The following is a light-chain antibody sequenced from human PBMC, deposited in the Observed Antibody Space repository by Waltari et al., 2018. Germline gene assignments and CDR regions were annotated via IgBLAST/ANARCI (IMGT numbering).Light chain of an antibody. CDR2: WNN. Sequence: SSELSQDPAVSVALGQTVRITCQGDSLRSYFASWFQQKPGQAPVVVIYWNNNRPSGIPDRFSGSGSENRASLTITGAQAEDEADYDCNSRASSGDHHVLSGGGTKLTVL. V-gene: IGLV3-19*01. J-gene: IGLJ2*01. CDR1: SLRSYF. CDR3: NSRASSGDHHVL.